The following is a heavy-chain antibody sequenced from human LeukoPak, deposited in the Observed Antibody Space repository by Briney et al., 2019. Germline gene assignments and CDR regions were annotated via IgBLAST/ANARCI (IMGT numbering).Heavy chain of an antibody. V-gene: IGHV4-34*01. CDR1: GGSFSGYY. D-gene: IGHD3-22*01. CDR3: ASYSYYYDSSGYFDY. J-gene: IGHJ4*02. CDR2: INHSGST. Sequence: SETLSLTCAVYGGSFSGYYWSWIRQPPGKGLEWIGEINHSGSTNYNPSLKSRVTISVDTPKNQFSLKLSSVTAADTAVYYCASYSYYYDSSGYFDYWGQGTLVTVSS.